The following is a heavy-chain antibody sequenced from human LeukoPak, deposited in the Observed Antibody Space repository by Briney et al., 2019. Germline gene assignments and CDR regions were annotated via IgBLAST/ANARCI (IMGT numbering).Heavy chain of an antibody. Sequence: GGSLRLSCAASGFTFSSYGMHWVRQAPGKGLEWVAVISYDGSNKYYADSVKGRFTISRDNSKNTLYLQMNSLRAEDTAVYYCAKGHHYDSSGYDAFDIWGQGTMVTVSS. D-gene: IGHD3-22*01. CDR2: ISYDGSNK. CDR3: AKGHHYDSSGYDAFDI. CDR1: GFTFSSYG. J-gene: IGHJ3*02. V-gene: IGHV3-30*18.